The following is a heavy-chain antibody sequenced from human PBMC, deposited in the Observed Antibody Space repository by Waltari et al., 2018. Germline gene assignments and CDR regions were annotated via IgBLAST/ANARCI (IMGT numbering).Heavy chain of an antibody. J-gene: IGHJ4*02. CDR3: ARGGLAGATPDY. V-gene: IGHV3-74*03. CDR1: GFTFNNYW. D-gene: IGHD1-26*01. Sequence: EVRLVESGGGLVQPGGSLRLSCAASGFTFNNYWIHWVRHAPGKGLVGVEHVNNEGTHTAYVDAVKGRFTASRDNAKNTLYLQMNSLRVEDTAVYYCARGGLAGATPDYWGQGTLVTVSS. CDR2: VNNEGTHT.